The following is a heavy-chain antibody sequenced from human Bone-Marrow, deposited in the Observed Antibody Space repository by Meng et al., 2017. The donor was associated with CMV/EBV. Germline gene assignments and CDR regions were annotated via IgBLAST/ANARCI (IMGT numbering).Heavy chain of an antibody. CDR2: IYYSGST. CDR3: ARDVYGRGWFDP. Sequence: QLQRKESGPGLVKPSETLSLTCTVSGGSISSSSYYWGWIRQPPGKGLEWIGSIYYSGSTYYNPSLKSRVTIPVDTSKNQFSLKLSSVTAADTAVYYCARDVYGRGWFDPWGQGTLVTASS. D-gene: IGHD3-16*01. J-gene: IGHJ5*02. CDR1: GGSISSSSYY. V-gene: IGHV4-39*07.